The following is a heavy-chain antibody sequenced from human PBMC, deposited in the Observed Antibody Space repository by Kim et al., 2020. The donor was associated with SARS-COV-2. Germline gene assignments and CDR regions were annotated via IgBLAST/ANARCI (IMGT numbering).Heavy chain of an antibody. CDR3: AREANYYDSSGYSRNYYYGMDV. CDR1: GYTFTSYG. J-gene: IGHJ6*02. Sequence: ASVKVSCKASGYTFTSYGISWVRQAPGQGLEWMGWISAYNGNTNYAQKLQGRVTMTTDTSTSTAYMELRSLRSDDTAVYYCAREANYYDSSGYSRNYYYGMDVWGQGTTVTVSS. D-gene: IGHD3-22*01. V-gene: IGHV1-18*01. CDR2: ISAYNGNT.